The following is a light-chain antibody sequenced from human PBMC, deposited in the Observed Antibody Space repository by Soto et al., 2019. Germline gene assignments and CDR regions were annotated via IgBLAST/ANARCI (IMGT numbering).Light chain of an antibody. CDR1: SSDVGGYNY. J-gene: IGLJ1*01. Sequence: QSVLTQPASVSGSPGQSITISCTGTSSDVGGYNYVSWYQQHPGKAPKLMIYDVSIRPSRVSNRFSGSKSGNTASLTISGLQAEDEAEYYCTSYKSSMNPYVFGTGTKVTVL. V-gene: IGLV2-14*03. CDR2: DVS. CDR3: TSYKSSMNPYV.